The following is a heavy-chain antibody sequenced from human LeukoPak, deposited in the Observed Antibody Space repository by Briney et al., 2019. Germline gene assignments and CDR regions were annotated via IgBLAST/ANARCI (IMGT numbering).Heavy chain of an antibody. D-gene: IGHD2/OR15-2a*01. Sequence: GGSLRLSCAASGFTFSSDEMNWVRQAPGKGLEWVSYISSSGRTIYYADSVKGRFTVSRDNAKNSLYLQMNSLRAEDTAVCYCARGLLLDWGQGTLVTVSS. V-gene: IGHV3-48*03. CDR1: GFTFSSDE. CDR3: ARGLLLD. J-gene: IGHJ4*02. CDR2: ISSSGRTI.